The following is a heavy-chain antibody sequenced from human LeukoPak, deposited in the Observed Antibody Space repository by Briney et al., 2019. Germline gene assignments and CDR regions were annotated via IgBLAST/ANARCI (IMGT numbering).Heavy chain of an antibody. D-gene: IGHD2-21*02. CDR1: GFTFSSYA. CDR2: ISGSGGST. V-gene: IGHV3-23*01. CDR3: AKGLIVVVTADDAFDI. J-gene: IGHJ3*02. Sequence: PGRSLRLSCAASGFTFSSYAMSWVRQAPGKGLEWVSAISGSGGSTYYADSVKGRFTISRDNSKNTLYLQMNSLRAEDTAVYYCAKGLIVVVTADDAFDIWGQGTMVTVSS.